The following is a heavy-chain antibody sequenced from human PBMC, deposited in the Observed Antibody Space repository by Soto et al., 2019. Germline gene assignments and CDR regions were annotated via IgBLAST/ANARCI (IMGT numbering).Heavy chain of an antibody. CDR3: ARDQRFMVRGGYYGMDV. D-gene: IGHD3-10*01. V-gene: IGHV4-59*01. CDR1: GGSISSYY. Sequence: PSETLSLTCTVSGGSISSYYWSWIRQPPGKGLEWIGYIYYSGSTNYNPSLKSRVTISVDTSKNQFSLKLSSVTAADTAVYYCARDQRFMVRGGYYGMDVWGQGTTVTAP. CDR2: IYYSGST. J-gene: IGHJ6*02.